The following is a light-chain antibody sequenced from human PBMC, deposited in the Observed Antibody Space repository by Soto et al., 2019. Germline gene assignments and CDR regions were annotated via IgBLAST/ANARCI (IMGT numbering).Light chain of an antibody. CDR3: QQRNRWPT. CDR1: QSVRTY. V-gene: IGKV3-11*01. Sequence: EIVLTQSPATLSLSPGERATLSCRASQSVRTYLAWYQQKLGQAPRLLIYDASNRASGIPARFSGSGSGTDFALTINSLEPEDVAVYYCQQRNRWPTFGGGTKVEIK. J-gene: IGKJ4*01. CDR2: DAS.